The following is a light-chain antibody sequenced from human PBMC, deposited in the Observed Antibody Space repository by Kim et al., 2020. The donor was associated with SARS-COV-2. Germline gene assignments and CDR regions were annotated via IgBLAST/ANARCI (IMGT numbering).Light chain of an antibody. Sequence: QPAAISCRSSQSLVHRNGNTYLSWLHQRPGQPPRLLIYEISNRFSGVPDRFSGSGAGTDFTLRISRVEAEYVGRYYCMQATQFPYNFGPGTKLEI. CDR1: QSLVHRNGNTY. J-gene: IGKJ2*01. CDR2: EIS. CDR3: MQATQFPYN. V-gene: IGKV2-24*01.